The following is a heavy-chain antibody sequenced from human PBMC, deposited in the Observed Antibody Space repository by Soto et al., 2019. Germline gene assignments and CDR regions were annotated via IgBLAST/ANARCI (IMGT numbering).Heavy chain of an antibody. CDR1: GSSFTSSA. Sequence: SGKVCCEASGSSFTSSAVQWVRQARGQRLEWIGWIVVGSGNTNYAQKFQERVTITRDMSTSTAYMGLSSLRSEDTAVYYCAEDSSGYYSFDYWG. D-gene: IGHD3-22*01. J-gene: IGHJ4*01. CDR2: IVVGSGNT. CDR3: AEDSSGYYSFDY. V-gene: IGHV1-58*01.